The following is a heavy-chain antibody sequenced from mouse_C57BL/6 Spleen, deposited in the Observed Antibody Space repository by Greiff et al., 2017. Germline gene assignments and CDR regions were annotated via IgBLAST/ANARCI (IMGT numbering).Heavy chain of an antibody. CDR1: GYSFTDYN. V-gene: IGHV1-39*01. CDR3: ARSIGYGSRDAMDY. D-gene: IGHD1-1*01. CDR2: INPNYGTT. Sequence: LQQSGPELVKPGASVKISCKASGYSFTDYNMNWVKQSNGKSLEWIGVINPNYGTTSYNQKFKGKATLTVDQSSSTAYMQLNSLTSEDSAVYYCARSIGYGSRDAMDYWGQGTSVTVSS. J-gene: IGHJ4*01.